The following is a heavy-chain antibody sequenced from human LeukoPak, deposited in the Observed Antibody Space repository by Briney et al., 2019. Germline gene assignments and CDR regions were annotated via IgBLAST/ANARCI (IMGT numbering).Heavy chain of an antibody. V-gene: IGHV4-61*02. Sequence: SETLSLTCTVSGGSTSSGSYYWSWIRQPAGKGLEWIGRIYTSGSTNYNPSLKSRVTISVDTSKNQFSLKLSSVTAADTAVYYCAREYYYDSSGSPGVDYWGQGTLVTVSS. CDR2: IYTSGST. J-gene: IGHJ4*02. D-gene: IGHD3-22*01. CDR3: AREYYYDSSGSPGVDY. CDR1: GGSTSSGSYY.